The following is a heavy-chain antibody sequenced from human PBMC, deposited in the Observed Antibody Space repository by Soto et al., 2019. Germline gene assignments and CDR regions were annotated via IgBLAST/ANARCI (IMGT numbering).Heavy chain of an antibody. D-gene: IGHD6-13*01. V-gene: IGHV3-7*03. Sequence: PGGSLRLSCGASGFTFSSYWMSWVRQAPGKGLEWVANIKQDGSEKYYVDSVKGRFTISRDNAKNSLYLQMNSLRAEDTAVYYCARDRIYGIAAAGSYYFDYWGQGTLVTVSS. CDR3: ARDRIYGIAAAGSYYFDY. CDR2: IKQDGSEK. J-gene: IGHJ4*02. CDR1: GFTFSSYW.